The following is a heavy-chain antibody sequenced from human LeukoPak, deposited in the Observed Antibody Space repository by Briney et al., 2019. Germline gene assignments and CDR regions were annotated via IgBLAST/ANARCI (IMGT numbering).Heavy chain of an antibody. CDR2: ISYDGSNK. J-gene: IGHJ4*02. D-gene: IGHD5-18*01. CDR3: ARGYSYGYVDY. Sequence: GGSLRLSCAASGFTFSSYGMHWVRQAPGKGLEWVAVISYDGSNKYYADSVKGRFTISRDNSKNTLYLQMNSLRAEDTAVYYCARGYSYGYVDYWGQGTLSPSPQ. CDR1: GFTFSSYG. V-gene: IGHV3-30*03.